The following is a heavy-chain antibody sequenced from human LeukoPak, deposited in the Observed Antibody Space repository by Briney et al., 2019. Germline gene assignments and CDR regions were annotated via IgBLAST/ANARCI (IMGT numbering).Heavy chain of an antibody. CDR3: ASLRKRGGAFDL. Sequence: PSETLSLICSVSRGSISSPNYYWGWIRQSPGKGLEWIGNIYYSGTTYYNPSLPSLKSRVTILIDTSKNQFSLRLRSVTAADTAVYYCASLRKRGGAFDLWGQGKVVTVSS. V-gene: IGHV4-39*07. CDR1: RGSISSPNYY. CDR2: IYYSGTT. J-gene: IGHJ3*01.